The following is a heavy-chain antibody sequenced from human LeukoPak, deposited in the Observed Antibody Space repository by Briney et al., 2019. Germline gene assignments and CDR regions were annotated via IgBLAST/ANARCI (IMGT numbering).Heavy chain of an antibody. J-gene: IGHJ6*03. Sequence: ASVKVSCKASGYTFTGYYMHWVRQAPGQGLEWMGIINPSGGNTNYAQKFQGRVTMTRDMSTSTVYMELSSLRSEDTAVYYCVRDRDSSDYYYMDVWGKGTTVTVSS. V-gene: IGHV1-46*01. CDR3: VRDRDSSDYYYMDV. CDR2: INPSGGNT. D-gene: IGHD6-25*01. CDR1: GYTFTGYY.